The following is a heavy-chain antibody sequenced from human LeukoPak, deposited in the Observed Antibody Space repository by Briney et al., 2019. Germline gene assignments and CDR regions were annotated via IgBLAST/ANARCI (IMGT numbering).Heavy chain of an antibody. Sequence: SETLSLTCAVYGGSFSGYYWSWIRQPPGKGLEWIGEINHRGSTNYNPSLKRGVTISVDTSKNQFSLKLSSVTAADTAVYYCARVKVVVVPAAMDYWGQGTLVTVSS. CDR1: GGSFSGYY. J-gene: IGHJ4*02. CDR2: INHRGST. V-gene: IGHV4-34*01. CDR3: ARVKVVVVPAAMDY. D-gene: IGHD2-2*01.